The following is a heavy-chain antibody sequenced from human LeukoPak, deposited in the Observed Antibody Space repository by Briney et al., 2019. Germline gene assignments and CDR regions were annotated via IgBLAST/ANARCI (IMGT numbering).Heavy chain of an antibody. J-gene: IGHJ3*02. V-gene: IGHV4-59*08. CDR1: GGSIGSYY. D-gene: IGHD6-19*01. Sequence: PSETLSLTCTVSGGSIGSYYWGWIRQPPGKGLEWIGYIYYSGSTNYNPSLKSRVTISVDTSKNQFSLKLSSVTAADTAVYYCARLAQWLAADAFDIWGQGTMVTVSS. CDR3: ARLAQWLAADAFDI. CDR2: IYYSGST.